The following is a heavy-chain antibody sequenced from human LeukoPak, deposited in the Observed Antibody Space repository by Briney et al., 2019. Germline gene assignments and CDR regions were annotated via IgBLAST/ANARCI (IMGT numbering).Heavy chain of an antibody. J-gene: IGHJ5*02. Sequence: PGGSLRLSCAASGFTFSTYAMNWVRQPPGKRLEWVSVISGSDGSTYYADSVKGRFTISRDNSKNTLYLQMNSLIAEDAAVYYCAKDLLGYCSGGICPSPVWFDPWGQGTLVTVSS. V-gene: IGHV3-23*01. CDR2: ISGSDGST. CDR1: GFTFSTYA. D-gene: IGHD2-15*01. CDR3: AKDLLGYCSGGICPSPVWFDP.